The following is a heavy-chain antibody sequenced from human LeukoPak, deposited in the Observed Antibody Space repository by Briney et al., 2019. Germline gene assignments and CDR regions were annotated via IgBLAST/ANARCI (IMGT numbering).Heavy chain of an antibody. D-gene: IGHD3-3*01. CDR3: TKTPLSGYYFDL. J-gene: IGHJ4*02. CDR2: IDGSSTYI. V-gene: IGHV3-21*01. CDR1: GLAFTTYS. Sequence: PGGSLRLSCVASGLAFTTYSMNWVRQAPGQGLEWVASIDGSSTYIFYADSLKGRFTITRDNAKNSLYLQMDSLRADDTASYYCTKTPLSGYYFDLWGQGTMVTVSS.